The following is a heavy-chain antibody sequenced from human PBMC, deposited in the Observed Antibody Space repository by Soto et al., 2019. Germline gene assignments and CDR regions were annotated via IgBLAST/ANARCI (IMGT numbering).Heavy chain of an antibody. D-gene: IGHD4-17*01. CDR2: ISYDGSNK. CDR1: GFTFSSYA. J-gene: IGHJ4*02. Sequence: QVQLVESGGGVVQPGRSLRLSCAASGFTFSSYAMHWVRQAPGKGLEWVAVISYDGSNKYYADSVKGRFTISRDNSKNTLYLQMNSLRAEDTAVYYCARGRGDYALLYFDYWGQGTLVTVSS. V-gene: IGHV3-30-3*01. CDR3: ARGRGDYALLYFDY.